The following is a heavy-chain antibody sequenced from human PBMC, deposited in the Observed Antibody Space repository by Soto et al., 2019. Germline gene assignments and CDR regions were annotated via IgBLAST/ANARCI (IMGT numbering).Heavy chain of an antibody. J-gene: IGHJ5*02. CDR2: IIPIFGTA. D-gene: IGHD3-3*01. Sequence: GASVKVSCKASGGTFSSYAISWVRQAPGQGLEWMGGIIPIFGTANYAQKFQGRVTITADESTSTAYMELSSLRSEDTAVYYCARVGDFRNWFDPWGQGTLVTVSS. V-gene: IGHV1-69*13. CDR3: ARVGDFRNWFDP. CDR1: GGTFSSYA.